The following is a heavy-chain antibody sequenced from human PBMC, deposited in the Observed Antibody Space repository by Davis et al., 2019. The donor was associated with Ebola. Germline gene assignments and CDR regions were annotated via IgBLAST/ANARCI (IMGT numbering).Heavy chain of an antibody. Sequence: PGGSLRHSCNVSGYSISSGDYWAWIRQPPGKGREWSGRIYNSGSTYYKPSLKSRVTIAVDLSKNQFSLMLTSVTAADTAVYFCARGGSTSPFDYWGQGTLVTDSS. D-gene: IGHD2-2*01. V-gene: IGHV4-38-2*02. CDR2: IYNSGST. CDR1: GYSISSGDY. J-gene: IGHJ4*02. CDR3: ARGGSTSPFDY.